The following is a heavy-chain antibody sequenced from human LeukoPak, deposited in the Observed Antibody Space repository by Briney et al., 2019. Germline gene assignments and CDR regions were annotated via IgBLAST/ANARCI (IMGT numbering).Heavy chain of an antibody. D-gene: IGHD1-26*01. CDR3: ARQRIVGATRSGAFDI. CDR1: GYTFTSYG. J-gene: IGHJ3*02. CDR2: ISAYNGNT. V-gene: IGHV1-18*01. Sequence: GASVKVSCKASGYTFTSYGISWVRQAPGQGLEWMGWISAYNGNTNYAQKLQGRVTMTTDTSTSTAYMELRSLRSDDTAVYYCARQRIVGATRSGAFDIWGQGTMVTVSS.